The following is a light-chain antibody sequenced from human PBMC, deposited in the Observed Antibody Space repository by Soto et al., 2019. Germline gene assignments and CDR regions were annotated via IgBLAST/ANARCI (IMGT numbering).Light chain of an antibody. CDR3: QQYGSSYPWT. V-gene: IGKV3-20*01. J-gene: IGKJ1*01. Sequence: EIVLTHSPGTLSFSPLEIATLSFRSSQSVSSNYLAWYQQKPGQAPRLLIYGASSRATGIPDRFSGSGSGTDFTLTIRRLEPEDFAVYYCQQYGSSYPWTFGQGTKVDIK. CDR1: QSVSSNY. CDR2: GAS.